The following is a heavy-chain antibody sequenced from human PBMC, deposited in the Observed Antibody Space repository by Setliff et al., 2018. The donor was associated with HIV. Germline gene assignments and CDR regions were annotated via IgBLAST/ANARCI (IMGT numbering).Heavy chain of an antibody. Sequence: SVKVSCKSSGDTFSTYVFTWVRQAPGQGLGWMGGVTPILHTTNYAQKFQGRVTITADISTRTVYMELSSLTSEDTAIYYCARDHQTMLWLDYWGQGTLVTVSS. J-gene: IGHJ4*02. CDR3: ARDHQTMLWLDY. CDR2: VTPILHTT. V-gene: IGHV1-69*10. D-gene: IGHD2-21*01. CDR1: GDTFSTYV.